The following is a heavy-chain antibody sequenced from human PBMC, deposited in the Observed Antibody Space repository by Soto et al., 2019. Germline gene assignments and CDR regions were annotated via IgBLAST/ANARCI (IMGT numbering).Heavy chain of an antibody. Sequence: PSETLSLTCTVSGGSISSSSYYWGWIRQPPGKGLEWIGSIYYSGSTYYNPSLKSRVTISVDTSKNQFSLKLSSVTAADTAVYYCARIGGRGIRNYYYGMDVWGQGTTVTVSS. CDR3: ARIGGRGIRNYYYGMDV. CDR2: IYYSGST. J-gene: IGHJ6*02. V-gene: IGHV4-39*01. D-gene: IGHD3-16*01. CDR1: GGSISSSSYY.